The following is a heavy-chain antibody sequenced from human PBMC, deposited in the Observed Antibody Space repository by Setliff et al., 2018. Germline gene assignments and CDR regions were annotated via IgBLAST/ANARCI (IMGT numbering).Heavy chain of an antibody. Sequence: ASVKVSCKASGYTFSDYGVSWVRQAPGQGLEWVGWISPYNGNTKYAQNLQGRLTLTTDISTSTAYMELGSLTTDDTAVYYCARVESMVRGKNILRHFDYWGQGIQVTVSS. J-gene: IGHJ4*02. D-gene: IGHD3-10*01. CDR2: ISPYNGNT. CDR1: GYTFSDYG. CDR3: ARVESMVRGKNILRHFDY. V-gene: IGHV1-18*01.